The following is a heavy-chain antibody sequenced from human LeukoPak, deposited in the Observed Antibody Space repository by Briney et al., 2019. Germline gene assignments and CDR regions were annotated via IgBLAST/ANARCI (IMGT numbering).Heavy chain of an antibody. CDR2: IRSKADSYAT. CDR3: AELGITMIGGV. CDR1: GFTFSDSG. Sequence: GGSLRLSCAASGFTFSDSGMHWVRQASGKGLEWVGHIRSKADSYATVYAASVKGRFTVTRDDSENTAYLQMNSLKTEDTAVYYCAELGITMIGGVWGKGTTVTISS. D-gene: IGHD3-10*02. J-gene: IGHJ6*04. V-gene: IGHV3-73*01.